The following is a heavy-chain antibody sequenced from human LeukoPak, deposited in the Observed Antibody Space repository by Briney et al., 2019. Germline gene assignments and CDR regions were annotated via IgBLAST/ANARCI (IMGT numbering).Heavy chain of an antibody. D-gene: IGHD3-22*01. J-gene: IGHJ4*02. Sequence: GGPLRLSCEAAGFILSSYIMTWFRQAPGKGLEWGSSIKCSGEATYYADSVSDIFTITRDTLKNKLYLQLNILRAHAAAASLCARDNESDGYPTSDYWGQGTLVTVSS. CDR2: IKCSGEAT. V-gene: IGHV3-23*01. CDR3: ARDNESDGYPTSDY. CDR1: GFILSSYI.